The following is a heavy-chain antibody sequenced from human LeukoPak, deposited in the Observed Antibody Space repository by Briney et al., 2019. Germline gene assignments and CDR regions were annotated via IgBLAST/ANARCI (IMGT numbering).Heavy chain of an antibody. CDR3: GRDLYYFGSGSDNFLYY. D-gene: IGHD3-10*01. J-gene: IGHJ4*02. CDR1: GFTLSSNY. CDR2: INSGGST. Sequence: GGSLRLSCAASGFTLSSNYMNWVRQAPGQGLEWVSVINSGGSTHYADSVKGRFTISRDNSKNTLYLQMNSLRAEDTAVYYCGRDLYYFGSGSDNFLYYWGQGTLVTVSS. V-gene: IGHV3-53*01.